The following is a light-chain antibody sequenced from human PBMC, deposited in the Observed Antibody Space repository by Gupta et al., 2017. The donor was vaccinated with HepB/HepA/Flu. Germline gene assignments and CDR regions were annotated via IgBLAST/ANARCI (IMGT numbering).Light chain of an antibody. J-gene: IGKJ2*04. CDR1: QSISSW. Sequence: DIQMTQSPSTLSASVGDRVTITCRASQSISSWLAWYQQKPGKAPKVLIYKASSLETGVPSRFSGSGCGTEFTLTISSRQPDDFATYYCQQYNSYSPSSFGQGTKLEIK. V-gene: IGKV1-5*03. CDR2: KAS. CDR3: QQYNSYSPSS.